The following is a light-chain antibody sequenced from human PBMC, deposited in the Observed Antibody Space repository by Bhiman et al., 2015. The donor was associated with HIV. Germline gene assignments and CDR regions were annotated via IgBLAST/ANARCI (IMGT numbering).Light chain of an antibody. V-gene: IGLV3-21*02. CDR1: LSKQY. J-gene: IGLJ3*02. CDR3: QVWDTTSDHLWV. CDR2: YDS. Sequence: SYELTQAPSMSVSPGQTARIICTGDSLSKQYAYWYQQRPGQAPVVVMFYDSDRPSGIPERFSGSKSGNTATLTISRVEAGDEAEYYCQVWDTTSDHLWVFGGGTKLTVL.